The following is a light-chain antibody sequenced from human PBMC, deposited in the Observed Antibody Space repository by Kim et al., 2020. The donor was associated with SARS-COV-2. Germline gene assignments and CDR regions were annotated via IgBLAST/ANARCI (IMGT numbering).Light chain of an antibody. J-gene: IGLJ3*02. V-gene: IGLV1-40*01. CDR3: QSYDSSLSGSV. CDR2: GHN. CDR1: SSTIGAGYD. Sequence: QRVTISCTGGSSTIGAGYDVHWYQKLPRTAPKLLVYGHNKRPSGVPDRFSGSWSGTSASLAITGLQAEDEADYYCQSYDSSLSGSVFGGGTKLTVL.